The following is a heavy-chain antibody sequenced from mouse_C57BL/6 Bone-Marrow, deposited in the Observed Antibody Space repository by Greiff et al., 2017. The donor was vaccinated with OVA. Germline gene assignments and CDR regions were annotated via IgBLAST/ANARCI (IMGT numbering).Heavy chain of an antibody. D-gene: IGHD2-4*01. J-gene: IGHJ2*01. Sequence: LVRPGSSVKMSCKTSGYTFTSYGINWVKQRPGQGLEWIGYIYIGNGYTVYNEKFKGKATLTSDTSSSTAYMQLSSLTSEDSAIYFCARYDYDGGYWGQGTTLTVSS. CDR3: ARYDYDGGY. V-gene: IGHV1-58*01. CDR2: IYIGNGYT. CDR1: GYTFTSYG.